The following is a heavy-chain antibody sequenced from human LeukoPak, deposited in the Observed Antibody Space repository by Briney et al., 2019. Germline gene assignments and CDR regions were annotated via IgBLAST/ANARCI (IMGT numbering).Heavy chain of an antibody. V-gene: IGHV4-59*08. CDR1: GGSISSHY. CDR3: ARHPPSAGVLSCFYYGMDV. D-gene: IGHD2-8*02. Sequence: SETLSLNCTVSGGSISSHYWSWIRQPPGKGLEWLGFIYETGSTNYNPSLKSRVLISVDTSKNQFSLKLNAVTAADTAVYYCARHPPSAGVLSCFYYGMDVWGQGTTVTVS. J-gene: IGHJ6*02. CDR2: IYETGST.